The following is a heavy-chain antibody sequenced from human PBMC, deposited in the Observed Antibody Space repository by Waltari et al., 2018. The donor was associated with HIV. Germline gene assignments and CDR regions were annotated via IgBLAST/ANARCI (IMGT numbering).Heavy chain of an antibody. CDR3: ARIAYDSSGYGWFDP. J-gene: IGHJ5*02. CDR2: INGDGITT. V-gene: IGHV3-74*01. CDR1: GLIFSSYW. Sequence: EVQLVESGGGLVQPGGSLRLSCAASGLIFSSYWMHWVRQAPGKGLVWVSRINGDGITTSYADSGKGRFTISRDNAKNTLYLQMNSLRAEDTAVYYCARIAYDSSGYGWFDPWGQGTLVTVSS. D-gene: IGHD3-22*01.